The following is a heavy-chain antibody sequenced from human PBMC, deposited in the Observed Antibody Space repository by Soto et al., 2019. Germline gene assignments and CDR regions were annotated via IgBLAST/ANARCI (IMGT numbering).Heavy chain of an antibody. CDR3: ARAIDYDSSGYYTRWGDAFDI. Sequence: ETLSLTCTVSGGSISSYYWSWIRQPPGKGLEWIGYIYYSGSTNYNPSLKSRVTISVDTSKNQFSLKLSSVTTADTAVYYCARAIDYDSSGYYTRWGDAFDIWGQGTMVTVSS. D-gene: IGHD3-22*01. CDR1: GGSISSYY. V-gene: IGHV4-59*01. CDR2: IYYSGST. J-gene: IGHJ3*02.